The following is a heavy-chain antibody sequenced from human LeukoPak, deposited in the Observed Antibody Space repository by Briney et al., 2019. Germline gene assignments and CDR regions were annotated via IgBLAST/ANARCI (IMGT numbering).Heavy chain of an antibody. CDR1: GGSFSGYY. D-gene: IGHD3-10*01. CDR2: IKHSGSS. J-gene: IGHJ3*02. Sequence: SETLSLTCAVYGGSFSGYYWSWIRQPPGKGLKWIGEIKHSGSSNYNPSLKSRVTISLDTSRNQFSLKLNSVTAADTAVYYCAKSNGYGLIDIWGQGTMVTVSS. CDR3: AKSNGYGLIDI. V-gene: IGHV4-34*01.